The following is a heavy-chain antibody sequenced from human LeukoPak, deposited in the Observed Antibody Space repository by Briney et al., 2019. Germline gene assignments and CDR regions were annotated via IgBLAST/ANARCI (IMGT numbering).Heavy chain of an antibody. CDR3: ALSREATGTVFDD. CDR2: INSDGRGT. V-gene: IGHV3-74*01. Sequence: GGSLRLSCAASGFTFSSYWMHWVRQAPGKGLVWVSRINSDGRGTTYADSVKGRFTISRDNAKNTLYLQVNSLRAEDTAVYYCALSREATGTVFDDWGQGILVTVSS. CDR1: GFTFSSYW. D-gene: IGHD6-13*01. J-gene: IGHJ4*02.